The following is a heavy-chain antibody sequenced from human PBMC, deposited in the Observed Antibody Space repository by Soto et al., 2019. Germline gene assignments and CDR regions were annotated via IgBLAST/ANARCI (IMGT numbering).Heavy chain of an antibody. CDR3: ARAVDLYTPARLLYFAMDV. Sequence: PGGSLRLSCEASGFTLSSYWMSWIRQAPGKGLEWVANTRQDGGQSYLVDSAKGRFTISRDNSKNSVYLQMNSLRAEDTAVYYCARAVDLYTPARLLYFAMDVWGQGTTVTVSS. CDR1: GFTLSSYW. CDR2: TRQDGGQS. J-gene: IGHJ6*02. D-gene: IGHD2-8*01. V-gene: IGHV3-7*01.